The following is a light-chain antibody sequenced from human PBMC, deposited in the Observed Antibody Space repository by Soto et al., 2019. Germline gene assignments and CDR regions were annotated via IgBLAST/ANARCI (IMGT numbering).Light chain of an antibody. Sequence: EIVMTQSPATLSVSPGERATLSCRASQSVSSNLAWYQQQPGQAPRLLIYGASTRATGFPARFSGSGSGTEFTLTISSLQSEDFAVYYCQQYNNWPLTFGGGTKVEIK. CDR2: GAS. V-gene: IGKV3-15*01. J-gene: IGKJ4*01. CDR1: QSVSSN. CDR3: QQYNNWPLT.